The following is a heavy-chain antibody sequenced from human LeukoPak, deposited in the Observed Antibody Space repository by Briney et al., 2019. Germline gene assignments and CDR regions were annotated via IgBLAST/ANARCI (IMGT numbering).Heavy chain of an antibody. J-gene: IGHJ5*02. D-gene: IGHD1/OR15-1a*01. CDR3: ARVKTARTNWFDP. Sequence: GGSLRLSCAASGFTVSSDYMSWVRQAPGKGLEWVSVIYSGGSIYYADPVKGRFTISRDNSKNTVYLQMNSLRAEDTAVYYCARVKTARTNWFDPWGQGTLVTVSS. CDR2: IYSGGSI. V-gene: IGHV3-66*01. CDR1: GFTVSSDY.